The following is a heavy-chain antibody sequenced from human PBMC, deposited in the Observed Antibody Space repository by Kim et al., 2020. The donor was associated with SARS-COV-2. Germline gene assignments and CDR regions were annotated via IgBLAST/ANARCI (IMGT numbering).Heavy chain of an antibody. V-gene: IGHV3-30*07. Sequence: SNKAQANPGNGRLTIARDNSKNTLYLKITSLRAEDTAVYYCARKWELPDYWGQGTLVTVSS. CDR2: SNK. J-gene: IGHJ4*02. CDR3: ARKWELPDY. D-gene: IGHD1-26*01.